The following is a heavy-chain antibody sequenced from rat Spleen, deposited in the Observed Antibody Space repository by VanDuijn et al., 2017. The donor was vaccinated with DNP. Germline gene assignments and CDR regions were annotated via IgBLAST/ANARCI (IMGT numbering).Heavy chain of an antibody. CDR1: GYTFTNSY. V-gene: IGHV1-43*01. J-gene: IGHJ1*01. D-gene: IGHD1-4*01. CDR3: ARRRLPYWYFDF. Sequence: QIQLQQSGAELAKPGSSVKISCKASGYTFTNSYMGWIKQTTGQGLEFLGYVNTGSGGTNYNEKFRGKATLTVDTSSNTAFMQLSSLTPDDSAVYYCARRRLPYWYFDFWGPGTMVTVSS. CDR2: VNTGSGGT.